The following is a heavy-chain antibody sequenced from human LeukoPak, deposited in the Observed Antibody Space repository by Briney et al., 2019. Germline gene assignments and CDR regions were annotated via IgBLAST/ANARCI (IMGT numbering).Heavy chain of an antibody. Sequence: SQTLSLTCAVYAGSFSGYYWSWIRQPPRKGLEWNGEINHSGKTNSNPSLKSQVTISVDTSKTQFSLKLGSVTAADTAVYFCARAPRGCSITSCFVYWFDPWGQGTLVTVSS. CDR1: AGSFSGYY. V-gene: IGHV4-34*01. CDR2: INHSGKT. D-gene: IGHD2-2*01. J-gene: IGHJ5*02. CDR3: ARAPRGCSITSCFVYWFDP.